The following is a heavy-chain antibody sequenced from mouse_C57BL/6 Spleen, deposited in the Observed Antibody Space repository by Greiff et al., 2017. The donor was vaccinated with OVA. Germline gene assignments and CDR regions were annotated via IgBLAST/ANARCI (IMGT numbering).Heavy chain of an antibody. CDR2: FYPGSGSL. Sequence: QVQLQQSGAELVKPGASVKLSCKASGYTFTEYTIHWVKQRSGQGLEWIGWFYPGSGSLKYNEKFKDKATLNADKSSSTVSMELSRLTSEDSAVYVCARHEGVYGSPYFDYWGQGTTLTVSS. V-gene: IGHV1-62-2*01. J-gene: IGHJ2*01. D-gene: IGHD1-1*01. CDR1: GYTFTEYT. CDR3: ARHEGVYGSPYFDY.